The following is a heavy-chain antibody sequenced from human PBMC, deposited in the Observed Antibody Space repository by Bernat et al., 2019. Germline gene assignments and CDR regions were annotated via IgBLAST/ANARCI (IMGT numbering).Heavy chain of an antibody. CDR2: IYYSGST. CDR1: GGSISSSSYY. J-gene: IGHJ4*02. Sequence: QLQLQESGPGLVKPSETLSLTCTVSGGSISSSSYYWGWIRQPPGKGLEWIGSIYYSGSTYYNPSLKSRVTISVDTSKNQFSLKLSFVTAADTAVYYCARHERGYSGYDTFDYWGQGTLVTVSS. D-gene: IGHD5-12*01. V-gene: IGHV4-39*01. CDR3: ARHERGYSGYDTFDY.